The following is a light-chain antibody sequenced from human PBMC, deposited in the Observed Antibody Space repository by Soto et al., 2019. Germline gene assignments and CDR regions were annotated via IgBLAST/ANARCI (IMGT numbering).Light chain of an antibody. CDR1: QSVRSN. V-gene: IGKV3-15*01. CDR2: DAS. Sequence: EIVLTPSPGTLSLSPVERATLSCRASQSVRSNLAWYQQKPGQAPRLLIYDASTRATGIPARFSGSGSGTEFTLTISSLQSEDFAVYYCQQYNNWPLTFGGGTKVDIK. CDR3: QQYNNWPLT. J-gene: IGKJ4*01.